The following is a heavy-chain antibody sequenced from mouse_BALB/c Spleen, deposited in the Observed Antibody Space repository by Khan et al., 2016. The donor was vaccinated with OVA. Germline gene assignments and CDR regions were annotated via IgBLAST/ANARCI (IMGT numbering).Heavy chain of an antibody. CDR2: IWGGGIP. D-gene: IGHD2-12*01. Sequence: QVQLKESGPGLVAPSQSLSITCTVSGFSLTDYGVSWIRQPPGKGLEWLGVIWGGGIPYYNSALKSRLSISKDNSKSQVFLKMNSLQTDDTSMYYCAKHLIRYPDYFDYWGKGTTLTVSS. J-gene: IGHJ2*01. CDR1: GFSLTDYG. CDR3: AKHLIRYPDYFDY. V-gene: IGHV2-6-5*01.